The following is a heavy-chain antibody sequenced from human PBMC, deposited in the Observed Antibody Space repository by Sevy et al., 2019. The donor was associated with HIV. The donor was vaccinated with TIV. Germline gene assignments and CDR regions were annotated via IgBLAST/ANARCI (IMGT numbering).Heavy chain of an antibody. V-gene: IGHV4-4*02. Sequence: SETLSLTCAVSGGSINSSNWWSWVRQPPGKGLEWIGEIYRSGSTNYNPSLKSRVTISVDKSKNQFSLKLSSVTAADTAVYYCARVVTGTSVPSNWFDPWGQGTLVTVSS. D-gene: IGHD1-1*01. CDR2: IYRSGST. CDR3: ARVVTGTSVPSNWFDP. CDR1: GGSINSSNW. J-gene: IGHJ5*02.